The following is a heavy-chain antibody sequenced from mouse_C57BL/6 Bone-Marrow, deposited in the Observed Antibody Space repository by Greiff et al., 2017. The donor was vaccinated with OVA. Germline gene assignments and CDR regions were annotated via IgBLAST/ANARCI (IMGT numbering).Heavy chain of an antibody. CDR2: IYYSGTI. J-gene: IGHJ1*03. CDR3: ARDGLITTVVATDWYFDV. D-gene: IGHD1-1*01. V-gene: IGHV3-5*01. Sequence: VQLKESGPGLVKPSQTVFLTCTVTGISITTGNYRWSWIRQFPGNKLEWIGYIYYSGTITYNPSLTSRTTITRDTPKNQFFLEMNSLTAEDTATYYCARDGLITTVVATDWYFDVWGTGTTVTVSS. CDR1: GISITTGNYR.